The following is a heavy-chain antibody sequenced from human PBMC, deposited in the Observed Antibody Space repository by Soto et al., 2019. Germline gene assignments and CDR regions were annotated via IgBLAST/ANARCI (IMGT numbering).Heavy chain of an antibody. CDR3: ARGTTITTDF. CDR1: GVSISDYY. D-gene: IGHD4-17*01. J-gene: IGHJ4*02. Sequence: PSETLSLTCTVSGVSISDYYWSWIRQPPGKGLEWIGYIHYSGSTDYNPSLKSRVTISVDTSKNQFSLELTSVTATDTAVYYCARGTTITTDFWGRGILVTVSS. CDR2: IHYSGST. V-gene: IGHV4-59*01.